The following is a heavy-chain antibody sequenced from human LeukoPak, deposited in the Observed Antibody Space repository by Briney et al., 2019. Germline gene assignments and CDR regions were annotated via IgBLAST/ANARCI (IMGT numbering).Heavy chain of an antibody. V-gene: IGHV1-18*01. J-gene: IGHJ6*03. CDR2: ISAYNGNT. Sequence: ASVKVSCKASGYTFTSYGISWVRQAPGQGLEWMGWISAYNGNTNYAQKLQGRGTMTTDTSTSTAYMELRSLRSDDTAVYYCARVSYSSSWYYFGERYYYYYMDVWGKGTTVTVSS. CDR1: GYTFTSYG. CDR3: ARVSYSSSWYYFGERYYYYYMDV. D-gene: IGHD6-13*01.